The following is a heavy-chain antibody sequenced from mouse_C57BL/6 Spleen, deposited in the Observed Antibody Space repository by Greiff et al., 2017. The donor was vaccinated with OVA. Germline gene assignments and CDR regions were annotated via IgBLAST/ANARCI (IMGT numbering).Heavy chain of an antibody. CDR3: ASDTYSTSSYSMDY. J-gene: IGHJ4*01. D-gene: IGHD2-5*01. CDR2: IDPNSGGT. Sequence: QVQLQQPGAELVKPGASVKLSCKASGYTFTSYWMHWVKQRPGRGLEWIGRIDPNSGGTKYNEKFKSKATLTVDKPSSTAYMQLRSLTSEGSAVYYCASDTYSTSSYSMDYWGQGTSVTVSS. CDR1: GYTFTSYW. V-gene: IGHV1-62-3*01.